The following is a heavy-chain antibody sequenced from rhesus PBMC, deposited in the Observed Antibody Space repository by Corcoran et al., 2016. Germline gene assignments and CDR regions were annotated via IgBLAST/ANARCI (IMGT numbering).Heavy chain of an antibody. J-gene: IGHJ3*01. CDR2: ISNGGGST. CDR3: ALLGGGGSGDDAFDF. CDR1: GFTFSDYY. V-gene: IGHV3-178*01. Sequence: EVQLVESGGGLAKPGGSLRLSCAASGFTFSDYYMDWVRQAPGKGREWVSRISNGGGSTWYADSVKGRFTSSRENDKNTLYFQRNSLRAEDTAVYYCALLGGGGSGDDAFDFWGQGLRVTVSS. D-gene: IGHD6-25*01.